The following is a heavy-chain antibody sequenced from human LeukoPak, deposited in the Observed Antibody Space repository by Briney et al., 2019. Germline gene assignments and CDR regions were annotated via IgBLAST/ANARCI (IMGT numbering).Heavy chain of an antibody. CDR2: IQYDGRST. CDR1: GFTFSAHW. D-gene: IGHD6-19*01. V-gene: IGHV3-74*01. Sequence: GGSLRLSCAASGFTFSAHWMRWVRQAPGKGLVWVSEIQYDGRSTGYADSVRGRFTISRDNAKNALYLHMNTLRADDTAIYYCVRGTIGWKGSDYWGQGTLVTVSS. J-gene: IGHJ4*02. CDR3: VRGTIGWKGSDY.